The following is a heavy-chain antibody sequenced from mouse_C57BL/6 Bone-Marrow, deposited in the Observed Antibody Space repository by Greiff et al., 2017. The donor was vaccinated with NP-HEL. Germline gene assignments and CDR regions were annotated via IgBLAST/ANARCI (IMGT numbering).Heavy chain of an antibody. CDR3: ARRDYGSSCYY. D-gene: IGHD1-1*01. CDR2: ISNGGGST. V-gene: IGHV5-12*01. Sequence: EVKLQESGGGLVQPGGSLKLSCAASGFTFSDYYMYWVRQTPEKRLEWVAYISNGGGSTYYPDTVKGRFTISRDNAKNTLYLQMSRLKSEDTAMYYCARRDYGSSCYYWGQGTSVTVSS. CDR1: GFTFSDYY. J-gene: IGHJ4*01.